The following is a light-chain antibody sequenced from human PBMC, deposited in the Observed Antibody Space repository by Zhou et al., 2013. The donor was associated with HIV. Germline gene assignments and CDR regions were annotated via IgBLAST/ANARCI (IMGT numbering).Light chain of an antibody. CDR1: SSDVGSYNR. V-gene: IGLV2-18*02. Sequence: QSALTQPASVSGSPRQSITISCTGTSSDVGSYNRVSWYQQSPGTGPKLMIYEVSNRPSGVPDRFSGSKSGNTASLTISGLQAEDEADYYCSSYSSSSTLYVFGTGTKVTV. J-gene: IGLJ1*01. CDR2: EVS. CDR3: SSYSSSSTLYV.